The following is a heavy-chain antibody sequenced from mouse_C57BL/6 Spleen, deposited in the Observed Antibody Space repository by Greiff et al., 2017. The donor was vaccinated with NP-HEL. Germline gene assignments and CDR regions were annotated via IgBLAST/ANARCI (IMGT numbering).Heavy chain of an antibody. CDR1: GYAFSSSW. V-gene: IGHV1-82*01. Sequence: VKLMESGPELVKPGASVKISCKASGYAFSSSWMNWVKQRPGKGLEWIGRLYPGDGDTNYNGKFKGKATLTADKSSSTAYMQLSSLTSEDSAVYFCARPFRYYAMDYWGQGTSVTVSS. CDR3: ARPFRYYAMDY. CDR2: LYPGDGDT. J-gene: IGHJ4*01.